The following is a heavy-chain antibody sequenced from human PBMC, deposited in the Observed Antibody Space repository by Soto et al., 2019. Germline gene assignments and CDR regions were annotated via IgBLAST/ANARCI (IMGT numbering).Heavy chain of an antibody. CDR2: IYWDDDK. J-gene: IGHJ4*02. CDR1: GFSRSTSGVG. CDR3: AHNVITFGGVTN. D-gene: IGHD3-16*01. V-gene: IGHV2-5*02. Sequence: QITLKESGPTLVKPIQTLTLNCTFSGFSRSTSGVGVGWIRQPPGKALEWLALIYWDDDKRYSPSLKSRLTITKDTSKNQVVLTMTNMDPVDTATYYCAHNVITFGGVTNWGQGTLVTVSS.